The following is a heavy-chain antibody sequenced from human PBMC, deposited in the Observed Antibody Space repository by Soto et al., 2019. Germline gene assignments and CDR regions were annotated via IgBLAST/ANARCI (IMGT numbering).Heavy chain of an antibody. J-gene: IGHJ5*02. D-gene: IGHD6-13*01. CDR2: ISGSGGST. V-gene: IGHV3-23*01. CDR1: GFTFSGYA. Sequence: EVQLLESGGGLVQPGGSLRLSCAASGFTFSGYAMSWVRQAPGKGLEWVSAISGSGGSTYYADSVKGRFTISRDNSKNTLYLQMNSLRAEDTAGYYCAKVIAAAGTGYWFDPWGQGTLVTVSS. CDR3: AKVIAAAGTGYWFDP.